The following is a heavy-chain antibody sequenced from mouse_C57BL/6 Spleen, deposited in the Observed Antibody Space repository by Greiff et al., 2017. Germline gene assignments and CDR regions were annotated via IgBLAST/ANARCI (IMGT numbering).Heavy chain of an antibody. CDR1: GYTFTSYW. CDR3: ARTSLDYYGSSYKYFDV. D-gene: IGHD1-1*01. CDR2: IDPSDSET. J-gene: IGHJ1*03. V-gene: IGHV1-52*01. Sequence: QVQLQQPGAELVRPGSSVKLSCKASGYTFTSYWMHWVKQRPIQGLEWIGNIDPSDSETHYNQKFKDKATLTVDKSSSTAYMQLSSLTSEDSAVYYCARTSLDYYGSSYKYFDVWGTGTTVTGSS.